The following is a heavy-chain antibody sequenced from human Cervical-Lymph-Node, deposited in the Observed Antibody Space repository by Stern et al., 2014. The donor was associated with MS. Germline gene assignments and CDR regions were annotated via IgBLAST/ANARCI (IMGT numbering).Heavy chain of an antibody. CDR3: ARAYSSSSSDWFDP. Sequence: EVHLVESGGGVVRPGGSLRLSCVASGFKFDDFGMSWVRQVPGKGLEWVSNINWHGGGTFYADSLRGRFTMSRDNAKNSLYLQMNSLRDEETALYYCARAYSSSSSDWFDPWGQGTLVTVSS. D-gene: IGHD6-6*01. CDR1: GFKFDDFG. CDR2: INWHGGGT. V-gene: IGHV3-20*04. J-gene: IGHJ5*02.